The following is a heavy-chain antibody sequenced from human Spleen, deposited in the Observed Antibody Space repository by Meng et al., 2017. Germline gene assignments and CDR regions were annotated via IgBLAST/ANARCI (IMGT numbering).Heavy chain of an antibody. V-gene: IGHV4-38-2*02. J-gene: IGHJ4*02. CDR2: ICHCGST. CDR1: SYSISSDYY. CDR3: ARDNDSSGYYDN. Sequence: SQTLSLTCAVSSYSISSDYYWGWVRQPPGKGLEWIGRICHCGSTYHNPSLKSRVAISVDTSKNQFSLSLSSVTAADTAVYYCARDNDSSGYYDNWGQGTLVTVSS. D-gene: IGHD3-22*01.